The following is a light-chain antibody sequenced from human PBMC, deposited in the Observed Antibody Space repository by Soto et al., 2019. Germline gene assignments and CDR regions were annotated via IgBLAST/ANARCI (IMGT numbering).Light chain of an antibody. Sequence: DIQMTQSPSSLSASVGDTVTITCRASQSISSYLSWYQQKPGKAPNLLIYGASSLQSGVPSRFSATESGTDFTLTIRDLQPEDFATYYCQQSYSTPLTFGQGTKVEVK. CDR1: QSISSY. CDR2: GAS. V-gene: IGKV1-39*01. CDR3: QQSYSTPLT. J-gene: IGKJ1*01.